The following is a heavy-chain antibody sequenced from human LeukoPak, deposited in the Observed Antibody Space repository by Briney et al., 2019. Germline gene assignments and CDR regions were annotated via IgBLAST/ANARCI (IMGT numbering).Heavy chain of an antibody. CDR2: INTNTGNP. D-gene: IGHD6-13*01. CDR1: GYTFTSYA. J-gene: IGHJ2*01. V-gene: IGHV7-4-1*02. Sequence: AASVTVSCKASGYTFTSYAMNWVRQAPGQGLEWMGWINTNTGNPTYAQGFTGRFVFSLDTSVSTAYLQISSLKAEDTAVYYCARDLGQQLPNWYFDLWGRGTLVTVSS. CDR3: ARDLGQQLPNWYFDL.